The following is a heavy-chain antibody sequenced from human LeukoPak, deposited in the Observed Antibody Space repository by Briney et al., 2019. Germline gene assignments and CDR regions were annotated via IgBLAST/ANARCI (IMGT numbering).Heavy chain of an antibody. Sequence: ASVKVSCKASGGTFSSYAISWVRQAPGQGLEWMGGIIPIFGTANYAQKFQGRVTITADESTSTAYMELSSLRSEDTAVYYCARDTWVIAVAGISFDYWGQGTRVTVSS. D-gene: IGHD6-19*01. CDR1: GGTFSSYA. CDR3: ARDTWVIAVAGISFDY. CDR2: IIPIFGTA. V-gene: IGHV1-69*01. J-gene: IGHJ4*02.